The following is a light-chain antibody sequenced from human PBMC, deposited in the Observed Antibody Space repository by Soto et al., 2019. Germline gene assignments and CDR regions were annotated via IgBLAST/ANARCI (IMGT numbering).Light chain of an antibody. J-gene: IGKJ1*01. CDR3: QQYNNWPPGT. CDR2: GAS. CDR1: QSVSIY. V-gene: IGKV3-15*01. Sequence: EIVLTQSPATLSLSPGERATLSCRASQSVSIYLAWCQQKPGQAPRLLIYGASTRATGIPARFSGSGSGTEFTLTISSLQSEDFAVYYCQQYNNWPPGTFGQGTRVEIK.